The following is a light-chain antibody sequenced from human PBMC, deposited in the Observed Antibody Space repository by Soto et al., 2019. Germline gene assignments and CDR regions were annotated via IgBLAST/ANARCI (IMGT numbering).Light chain of an antibody. Sequence: QSLLTQPPSVSGSPGQSVTSSCTGTGSDVGGYNRVSWYRQRPGTAPKIMIYEVSNRPSGAPDRFSGSKSGNTASLAISGLQVEDEDGYYCTSYTSTTTFYGFGSGT. CDR1: GSDVGGYNR. J-gene: IGLJ1*01. V-gene: IGLV2-18*02. CDR2: EVS. CDR3: TSYTSTTTFYG.